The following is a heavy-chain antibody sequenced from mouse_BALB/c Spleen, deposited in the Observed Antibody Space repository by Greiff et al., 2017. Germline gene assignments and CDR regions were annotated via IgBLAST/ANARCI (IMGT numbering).Heavy chain of an antibody. CDR3: TTGFAY. V-gene: IGHV1-69*02. Sequence: QVHVKQPGAELVRPGASVKLSCKASGYTFTSYWINWVKQRPGQGLEWIGNIYPSDSYTNYNQKFKDKATLTVDKSSSTAYMQLSSPTSEDSAVYYCTTGFAYWGQGTLVTVSA. J-gene: IGHJ3*01. CDR2: IYPSDSYT. CDR1: GYTFTSYW.